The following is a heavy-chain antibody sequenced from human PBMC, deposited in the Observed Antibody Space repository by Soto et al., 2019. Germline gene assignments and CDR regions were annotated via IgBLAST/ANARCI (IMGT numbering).Heavy chain of an antibody. CDR2: ISGSGGST. V-gene: IGHV3-23*01. J-gene: IGHJ4*02. D-gene: IGHD6-19*01. CDR1: GFTFSSYA. CDR3: ATDPSSGWNSDRDY. Sequence: PGGSLRLSCAASGFTFSSYAMSWVRQAPGKGLEWVSAISGSGGSTYYAASVKGRFTISRDNSKNTLYLQMNSLRAEDTAVYYCATDPSSGWNSDRDYWGQGTLVTVSS.